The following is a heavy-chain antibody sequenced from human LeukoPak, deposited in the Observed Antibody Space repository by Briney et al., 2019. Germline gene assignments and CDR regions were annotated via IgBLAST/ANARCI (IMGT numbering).Heavy chain of an antibody. Sequence: GGSLRLSCAASGFTFDDYGMSWVRQAPGKGLEWVSGINWNGGSTGYADSVKGRFTISRDNAKNSLYLQMNSLRVEDTALYYCARGLRTYCSGGSCYLDYWGQGTLVTVSS. J-gene: IGHJ4*02. CDR2: INWNGGST. V-gene: IGHV3-20*04. D-gene: IGHD2-15*01. CDR3: ARGLRTYCSGGSCYLDY. CDR1: GFTFDDYG.